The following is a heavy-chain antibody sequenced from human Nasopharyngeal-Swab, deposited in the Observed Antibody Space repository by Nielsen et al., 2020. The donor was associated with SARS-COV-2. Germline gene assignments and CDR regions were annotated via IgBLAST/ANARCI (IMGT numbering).Heavy chain of an antibody. CDR1: GFTFSSYA. V-gene: IGHV3-30-3*01. CDR2: ISYDGSNK. J-gene: IGHJ4*02. Sequence: GGPLRLSCAASGFTFSSYAMHWVRQAPGKGLEWVPVISYDGSNKYYADCVKGRFTISRDNSKNTLYLQMNSLRAEDTAVYYCARPSSGSYQSYFDYWGQGTLVTVSS. D-gene: IGHD1-26*01. CDR3: ARPSSGSYQSYFDY.